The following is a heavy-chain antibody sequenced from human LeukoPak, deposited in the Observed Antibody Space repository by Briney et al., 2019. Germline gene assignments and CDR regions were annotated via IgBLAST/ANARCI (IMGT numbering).Heavy chain of an antibody. V-gene: IGHV4-39*07. CDR2: IYYSGST. CDR1: GGSISSSSYY. D-gene: IGHD5-18*01. Sequence: PSETLSPTCTVSGGSISSSSYYWGWIRQPPGKGLEWIGSIYYSGSTYYNPSLKSRVTISVDTSKNQFSLKLSSVTAADTAVYYCARGQLWDDAFDIWGQGTMVTVSS. CDR3: ARGQLWDDAFDI. J-gene: IGHJ3*02.